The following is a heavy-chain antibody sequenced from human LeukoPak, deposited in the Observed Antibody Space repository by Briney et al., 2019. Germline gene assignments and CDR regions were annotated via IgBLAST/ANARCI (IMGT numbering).Heavy chain of an antibody. CDR1: GFTFDDYG. CDR3: ARAPSVWDFDL. Sequence: SGGSLRLSCAASGFTFDDYGMSWVRQAPGKGREWVSGINWNGGSTGYADSVKGRFTISRDNAKNSLYLQMNSLRAEYTALYYCARAPSVWDFDLWGRGTLVTVSS. CDR2: INWNGGST. J-gene: IGHJ2*01. D-gene: IGHD3-10*01. V-gene: IGHV3-20*04.